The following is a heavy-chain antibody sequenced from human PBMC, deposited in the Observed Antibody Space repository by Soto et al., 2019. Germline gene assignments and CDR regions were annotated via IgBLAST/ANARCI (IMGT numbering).Heavy chain of an antibody. CDR1: GYTFSSFY. CDR2: INAYNGNT. D-gene: IGHD3-3*01. Sequence: SSVKVSCKASGYTFSSFYMHWVRQAPGQGLEWMGWINAYNGNTNYAQKLQGRVTMTTDTSTSTAYMELRSLRSDDTAVYYCARKFTIFGVVIDDYWGQGTLVTVSS. J-gene: IGHJ4*02. CDR3: ARKFTIFGVVIDDY. V-gene: IGHV1-18*04.